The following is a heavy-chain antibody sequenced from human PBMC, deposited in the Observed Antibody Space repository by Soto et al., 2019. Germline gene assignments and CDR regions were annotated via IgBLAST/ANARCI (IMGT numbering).Heavy chain of an antibody. V-gene: IGHV4-4*02. Sequence: QVQLQESGPGLVKPSGTLSLTCAVSGGSISSSNWWSWVRQPPGKGLEWIGEIYHSGNTNYNPSHKSRFTMAVDTSRNQFPVKMSSVTAACTAVDYCARRWGEGRVDYWGQGTLVTVSS. CDR3: ARRWGEGRVDY. J-gene: IGHJ4*02. CDR1: GGSISSSNW. CDR2: IYHSGNT. D-gene: IGHD3-10*01.